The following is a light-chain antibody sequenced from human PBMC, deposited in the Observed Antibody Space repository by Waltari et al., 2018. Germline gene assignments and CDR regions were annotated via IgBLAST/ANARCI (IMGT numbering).Light chain of an antibody. J-gene: IGKJ4*01. Sequence: EIVMTQSPATLSVSPGERATLPCRASQSVSSTVAWYQQKPGQPPRLLIHGASTRATATPARFSGSGSGTEFTLAISSLQSEDFAVYYCQQYYEWPLTFGGGTKVEIK. CDR3: QQYYEWPLT. V-gene: IGKV3D-15*01. CDR1: QSVSST. CDR2: GAS.